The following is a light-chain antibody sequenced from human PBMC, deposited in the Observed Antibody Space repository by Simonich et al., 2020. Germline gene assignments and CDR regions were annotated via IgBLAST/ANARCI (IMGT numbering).Light chain of an antibody. CDR2: DVS. J-gene: IGLJ2*01. CDR3: CSYAGSYTLV. CDR1: SSDVGGYNY. V-gene: IGLV2-11*01. Sequence: QSALTQPASVSGSPGQPITISCTGTSSDVGGYNYVSWYQQHPGKAPKLMIYDVSKRPSGVPDRFSGSKAGNTASLTISGLQAEDEADYYCCSYAGSYTLVFGGGTKLTVL.